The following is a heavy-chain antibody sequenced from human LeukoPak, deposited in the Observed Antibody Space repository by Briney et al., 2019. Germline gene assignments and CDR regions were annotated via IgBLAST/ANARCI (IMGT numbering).Heavy chain of an antibody. V-gene: IGHV3-30*03. CDR2: ISFDAANE. Sequence: GGSLRLSCVASGFTFNGYSMHWLRQAPGKGLEWVAIISFDAANEYYADSLKGRFSISRDSSENTVYLQMNSLRVEDTAVYYCARDQGHFSYFFDSWGQGTLVTVSS. CDR1: GFTFNGYS. CDR3: ARDQGHFSYFFDS. J-gene: IGHJ4*02.